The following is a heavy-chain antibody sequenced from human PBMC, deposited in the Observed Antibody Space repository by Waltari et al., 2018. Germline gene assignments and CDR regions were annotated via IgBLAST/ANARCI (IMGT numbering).Heavy chain of an antibody. CDR1: GGSISSSSYY. D-gene: IGHD4-17*01. CDR3: ARGRMTTVTTDAFDI. V-gene: IGHV4-39*07. J-gene: IGHJ3*02. CDR2: IYYSGST. Sequence: QLQLQESGPGLVKPSETLSLTCTVSGGSISSSSYYWGWIRQPPGKGLEWIGSIYYSGSTYYNPSLKSRVTISVDTSKNQFSLKLSSVTAADTAVYYCARGRMTTVTTDAFDIWGQGTMVTVSS.